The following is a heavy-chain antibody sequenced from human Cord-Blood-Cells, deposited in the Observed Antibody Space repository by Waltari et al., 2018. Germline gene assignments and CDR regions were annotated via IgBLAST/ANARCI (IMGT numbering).Heavy chain of an antibody. V-gene: IGHV3-53*01. Sequence: EVQLVESGGGLIQPGGSLRLSCAASGFTVSSNYMSWVRQAPGKGLGWVSVIYSGGSTYYADSGKGRFTMSRDNSKNTLYLQMSSLRGEDTAVYYCAGGITVGSGWYWGQGTLVTVSS. CDR1: GFTVSSNY. J-gene: IGHJ4*02. CDR3: AGGITVGSGWY. CDR2: IYSGGST. D-gene: IGHD6-19*01.